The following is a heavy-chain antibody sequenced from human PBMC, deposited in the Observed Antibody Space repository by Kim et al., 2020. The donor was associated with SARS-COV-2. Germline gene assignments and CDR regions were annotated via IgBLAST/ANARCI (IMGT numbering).Heavy chain of an antibody. CDR3: ARDGSRGYDMDV. CDR1: GFTVNTYA. V-gene: IGHV3-48*02. Sequence: GGSLRLSCAVSGFTVNTYAMNWVRQAPGKGLEWVSYMSGSGRTIYYADSLKGRFTISRDNAKNSLLLQMNNLRDDDTAVYYCARDGSRGYDMDVWGQGTTVIVSS. D-gene: IGHD3-16*01. J-gene: IGHJ6*02. CDR2: MSGSGRTI.